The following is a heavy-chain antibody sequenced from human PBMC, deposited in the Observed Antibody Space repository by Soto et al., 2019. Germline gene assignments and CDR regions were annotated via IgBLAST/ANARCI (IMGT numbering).Heavy chain of an antibody. J-gene: IGHJ5*02. D-gene: IGHD3-22*01. CDR3: ASHGRGLLYYDSSPYRNWLDP. CDR1: GGSINNDTYY. Sequence: QLQLQESGPALVKPSATLSLTCTVSGGSINNDTYYWVWIRQPPGKDLEWIGSVHYSGNTYYLPSLKGRLTISEYTYKNQFSLKLSAVTADDTAVYYWASHGRGLLYYDSSPYRNWLDPGGQLLLVIVSS. V-gene: IGHV4-39*01. CDR2: VHYSGNT.